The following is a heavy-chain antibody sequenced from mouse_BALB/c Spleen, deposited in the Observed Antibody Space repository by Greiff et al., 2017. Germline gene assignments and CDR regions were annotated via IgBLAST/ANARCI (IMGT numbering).Heavy chain of an antibody. D-gene: IGHD1-1*01. CDR3: ARSRDYYGSSGWYFDV. V-gene: IGHV5-17*02. CDR1: GFTFSSFG. J-gene: IGHJ1*01. Sequence: EVMLVESGGGLVQPGGSRKLSCAASGFTFSSFGMHWVRQAPEKGLEWVAYISSGSSTIYYADTVKGRFTISRDNPKNTLFLQMTSLRSEDTAMYYCARSRDYYGSSGWYFDVWGAGTTVTVSS. CDR2: ISSGSSTI.